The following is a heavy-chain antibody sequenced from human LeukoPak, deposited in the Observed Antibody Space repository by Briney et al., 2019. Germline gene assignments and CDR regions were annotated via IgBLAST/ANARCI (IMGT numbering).Heavy chain of an antibody. CDR2: INPSGGST. D-gene: IGHD4-17*01. CDR3: ARDNGDYVTLDAFDI. CDR1: GYTFTSYY. Sequence: ASVKGSCKASGYTFTSYYMHWVRQAPGQGLEWIGIINPSGGSTSYAQKFQGRVTMTRDTSTSTVYMELSSLRSEDTAVYYCARDNGDYVTLDAFDIWGQGTMVTVSS. J-gene: IGHJ3*02. V-gene: IGHV1-46*01.